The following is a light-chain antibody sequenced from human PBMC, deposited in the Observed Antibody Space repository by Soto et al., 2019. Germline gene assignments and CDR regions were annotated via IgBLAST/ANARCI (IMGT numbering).Light chain of an antibody. CDR3: QQYNNWSPFT. CDR1: QSVSSN. Sequence: EIVMTQSPATLSVSPGERATLSCRASQSVSSNLAWYQKKPGQAPRLLIYGASTRATGIPARFSGSGSGTEFTLTISSLQSEDFAVYYCQQYNNWSPFTFGGGTKVEIK. CDR2: GAS. J-gene: IGKJ4*01. V-gene: IGKV3-15*01.